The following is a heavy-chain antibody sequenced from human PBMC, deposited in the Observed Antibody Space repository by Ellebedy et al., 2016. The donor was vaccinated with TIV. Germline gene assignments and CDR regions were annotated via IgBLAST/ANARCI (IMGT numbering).Heavy chain of an antibody. D-gene: IGHD3-9*01. CDR3: ARGLGRVSFDSNYYYYGMDV. V-gene: IGHV1-69*13. Sequence: SVKVSCXASGGTFSSYAISWVRQAPGQGLEWMGGIIPIFGTANYAQKFQGRVTITADESTSTAYMELSSLRSEDTAVYYCARGLGRVSFDSNYYYYGMDVWGQGTTVTVSS. J-gene: IGHJ6*02. CDR1: GGTFSSYA. CDR2: IIPIFGTA.